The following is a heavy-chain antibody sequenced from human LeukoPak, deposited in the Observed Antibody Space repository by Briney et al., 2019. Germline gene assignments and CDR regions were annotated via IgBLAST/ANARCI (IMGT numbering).Heavy chain of an antibody. CDR1: GFTFSSYA. D-gene: IGHD2-2*01. CDR3: AKDHMRYCSSTSCYGNNWFDP. J-gene: IGHJ5*02. Sequence: GGSLRLSCAASGFTFSSYAMSWVRQAPGKGLEWVSAISGSGGSTYYADSVKGRFTISRDNSKNTLYLQMNSLRAEDTAVYYCAKDHMRYCSSTSCYGNNWFDPWGQGTLVTVSS. CDR2: ISGSGGST. V-gene: IGHV3-23*01.